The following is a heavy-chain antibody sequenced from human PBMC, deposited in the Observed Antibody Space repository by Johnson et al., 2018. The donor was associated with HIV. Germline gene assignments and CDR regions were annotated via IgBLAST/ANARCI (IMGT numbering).Heavy chain of an antibody. CDR3: AKVKSWGLDAFDI. CDR2: INWNGGST. J-gene: IGHJ3*02. CDR1: GFTFDDYG. D-gene: IGHD7-27*01. V-gene: IGHV3-20*04. Sequence: VQLVESGGGVVRPGGSLRLSCPASGFTFDDYGMSWVRQAPGKGLEWVSGINWNGGSTGYADSVKGRFTISRDNAKNSLYLQMSSLRGEDTALYYCAKVKSWGLDAFDIWGQGTMVTVSS.